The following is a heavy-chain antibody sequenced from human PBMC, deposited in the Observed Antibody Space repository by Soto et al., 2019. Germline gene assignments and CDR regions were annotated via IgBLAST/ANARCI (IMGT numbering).Heavy chain of an antibody. CDR1: GFTFSSYA. V-gene: IGHV3-64D*06. CDR2: ISSNGGST. CDR3: ARDGDSGPPGYYYYYYGMDV. Sequence: GGSLRLSCSASGFTFSSYAMHWVRQAPGKGLEYVSGISSNGGSTHYADSVKGRFTISRDNSKNTLYLQMSSLRAEDTAVYYCARDGDSGPPGYYYYYYGMDVWGQGTTVTVSS. D-gene: IGHD5-12*01. J-gene: IGHJ6*02.